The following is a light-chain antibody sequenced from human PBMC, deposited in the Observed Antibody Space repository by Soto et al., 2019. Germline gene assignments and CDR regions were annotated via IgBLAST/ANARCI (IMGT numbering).Light chain of an antibody. CDR3: CSYAGHTNVV. CDR2: EVT. CDR1: ISDVGGYNY. Sequence: QSVLTQPSSASGSPGQSVTISCTGTISDVGGYNYVSWYQQHPGKAPKLIIFEVTKRPSGVPDRFSGSKSGNTASLTVSGLQAEDEADYYCCSYAGHTNVVFGGGTQLTVL. V-gene: IGLV2-8*01. J-gene: IGLJ2*01.